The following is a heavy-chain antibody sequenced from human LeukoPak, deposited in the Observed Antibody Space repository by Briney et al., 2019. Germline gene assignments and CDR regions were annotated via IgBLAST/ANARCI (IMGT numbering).Heavy chain of an antibody. CDR2: IRCDGSNK. CDR3: ARRAGAYSHPYDY. D-gene: IGHD4/OR15-4a*01. V-gene: IGHV3-30*02. CDR1: GFTFSSYG. J-gene: IGHJ4*02. Sequence: PGGSLRLSCAASGFTFSSYGMHWVRQAPGKGLEWVAFIRCDGSNKYYADSVKGRFTISRDNSKNTLYLQMNSLRAEDTAVYYCARRAGAYSHPYDYWGQGTLVTVSS.